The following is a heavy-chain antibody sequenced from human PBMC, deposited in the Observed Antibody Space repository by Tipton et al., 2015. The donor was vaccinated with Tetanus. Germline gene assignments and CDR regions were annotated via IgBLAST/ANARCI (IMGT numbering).Heavy chain of an antibody. J-gene: IGHJ4*02. CDR2: ISGSGTDT. V-gene: IGHV3-11*01. CDR3: ARDHSNKGHDY. Sequence: SPRLSCAASGFALVDYMSWIRQAPGKGLEWVSYISGSGTDTFYADSVKGRFTVSRDNAKNSLYLQMNSLRAEDTAVYYCARDHSNKGHDYWGQGTLVTVSS. D-gene: IGHD4-11*01. CDR1: GFALVDY.